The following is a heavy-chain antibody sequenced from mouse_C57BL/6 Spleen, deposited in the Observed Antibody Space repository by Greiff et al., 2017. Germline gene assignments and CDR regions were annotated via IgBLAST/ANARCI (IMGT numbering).Heavy chain of an antibody. CDR3: TRDDFSLFDY. CDR1: GYTFTDYE. V-gene: IGHV1-15*01. CDR2: IDPEPGGT. D-gene: IGHD2-4*01. Sequence: QVQLQQSGAELVRPGASVTLSCKASGYTFTDYEMHWVKQTPVQGLEWIGAIDPEPGGTAYNQKFKGKAILTADKSSSTAYMELRSLTSEGSAVYYCTRDDFSLFDYWGQGTSLTVSS. J-gene: IGHJ2*02.